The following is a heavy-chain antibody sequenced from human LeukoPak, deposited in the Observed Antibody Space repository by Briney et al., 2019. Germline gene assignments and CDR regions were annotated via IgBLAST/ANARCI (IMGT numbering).Heavy chain of an antibody. J-gene: IGHJ4*02. D-gene: IGHD2-2*01. CDR3: AKDGPAASCDY. CDR1: GFTFSSYA. Sequence: GGSLRLSCAASGFTFSSYAMHWVRQAPGKGLEWVAVISYDGSNKYYADSVKGRFTISRDNSKNTLYLQMNSLRAEDTAVYYCAKDGPAASCDYWGQGTLVTVSS. CDR2: ISYDGSNK. V-gene: IGHV3-30*04.